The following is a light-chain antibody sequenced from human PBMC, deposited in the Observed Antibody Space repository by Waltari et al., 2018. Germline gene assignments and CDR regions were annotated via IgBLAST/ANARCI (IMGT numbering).Light chain of an antibody. Sequence: QSALNQEASVSGTVGQKVTLSCTGNTTNIGTYGLGRYQQISHGPPKSVMFGISLPSGIPDRFSGSKSGTTASLTISGLQPEDEGDYFCSTWDHSLNGRVFGGGTKLTVL. CDR1: TTNIGTYG. V-gene: IGLV1-36*01. J-gene: IGLJ3*02. CDR3: STWDHSLNGRV. CDR2: GI.